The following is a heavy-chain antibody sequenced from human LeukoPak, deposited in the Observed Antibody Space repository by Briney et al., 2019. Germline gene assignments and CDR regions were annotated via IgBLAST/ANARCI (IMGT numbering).Heavy chain of an antibody. D-gene: IGHD4-17*01. CDR1: GYTLNSYG. CDR3: ATDHGFHYGAYFDY. J-gene: IGHJ4*02. V-gene: IGHV3-30*03. Sequence: GGSLRLSCAASGYTLNSYGMHWVRQAPGKGLEGVAVIPYDGSNKYSADSVKGRFTISRDNSKNTLYLQMNSLRAEDTAVYYCATDHGFHYGAYFDYWGQGTLVTVSS. CDR2: IPYDGSNK.